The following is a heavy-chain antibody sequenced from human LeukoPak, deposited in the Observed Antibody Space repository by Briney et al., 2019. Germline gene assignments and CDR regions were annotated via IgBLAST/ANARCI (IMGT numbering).Heavy chain of an antibody. CDR2: ISSSSYI. CDR1: GFTFSSYS. V-gene: IGHV3-21*01. CDR3: ARDGAAADFDY. J-gene: IGHJ4*02. D-gene: IGHD6-13*01. Sequence: PGGSLRLSCAASGFTFSSYSMNWVRQAPGKGLEWVSSISSSSYIYYADSVKGRFTISRDNAKNSLYLQMNSLRAEDTAVYYCARDGAAADFDYWGQGTLVTVSS.